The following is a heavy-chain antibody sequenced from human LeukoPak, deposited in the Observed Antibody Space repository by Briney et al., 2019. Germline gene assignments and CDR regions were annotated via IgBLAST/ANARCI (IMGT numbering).Heavy chain of an antibody. D-gene: IGHD1-26*01. CDR2: IRYDGSNK. J-gene: IGHJ4*02. V-gene: IGHV3-30*02. Sequence: GGSLRLSCAVSGFTFRSHGMHWVRQAPGKGLEWVAFIRYDGSNKYYADSVKGRFTISRDNSKNTLFLQMSSLRPEDTAVYYCARTVGATNVDYWGQGTLVTVSS. CDR3: ARTVGATNVDY. CDR1: GFTFRSHG.